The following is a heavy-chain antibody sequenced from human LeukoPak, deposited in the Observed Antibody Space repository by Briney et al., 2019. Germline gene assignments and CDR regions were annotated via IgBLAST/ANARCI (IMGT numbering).Heavy chain of an antibody. V-gene: IGHV1-18*01. CDR1: GYTFTNYG. D-gene: IGHD3-22*01. CDR2: ISANNGNT. J-gene: IGHJ4*02. Sequence: ASVKVSCKASGYTFTNYGISWVREAPGQGLEWMGWISANNGNTNYAQKFQGRVTMTTDTSTTTAYMELRSLRSDDTAVYYCARGGSSYNDEHEEFDYWGQGTVVTVSS. CDR3: ARGGSSYNDEHEEFDY.